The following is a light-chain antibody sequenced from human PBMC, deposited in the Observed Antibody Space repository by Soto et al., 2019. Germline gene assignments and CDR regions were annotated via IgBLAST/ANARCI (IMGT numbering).Light chain of an antibody. Sequence: EIVLTQSPGTLSLSPGERATLSCRASQNIISNYLAWYQQKPGQAPRLLIYGASNRATGIPARFSGSGSGTDFTLTISRLEPEDFAVYYCQQYSSSPLTFGGGTKVDIK. J-gene: IGKJ4*01. V-gene: IGKV3-20*01. CDR2: GAS. CDR3: QQYSSSPLT. CDR1: QNIISNY.